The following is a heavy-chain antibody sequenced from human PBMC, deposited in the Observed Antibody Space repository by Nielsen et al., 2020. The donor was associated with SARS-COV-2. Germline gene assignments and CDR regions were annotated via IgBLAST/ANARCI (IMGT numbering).Heavy chain of an antibody. V-gene: IGHV3-23*01. D-gene: IGHD3-22*01. CDR2: ISGSGGST. CDR1: GFTFSSYA. J-gene: IGHJ2*01. CDR3: ARDYPSYYYDSSGYKDWYFDL. Sequence: GESLKISCAASGFTFSSYAMSWVRQAPGKGLEWVSAISGSGGSTYYADSVKGRFTISRDNAKNTLYLQMNSLRAEDTAVYYCARDYPSYYYDSSGYKDWYFDLWGRGTLVTVSS.